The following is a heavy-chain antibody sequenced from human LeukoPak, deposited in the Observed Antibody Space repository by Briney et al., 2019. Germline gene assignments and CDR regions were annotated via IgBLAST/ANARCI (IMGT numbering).Heavy chain of an antibody. CDR3: ARHHPGYDLTGYYLGY. CDR1: GYTFTGYY. V-gene: IGHV1-2*02. D-gene: IGHD3-9*01. J-gene: IGHJ4*02. Sequence: ASVRVSFKTSGYTFTGYYIHWVRQTPGQGLEWIGWINPNTGGTNYAQKFQGRVTMTRDTSIYTAYMYLSSLTSDDTAVFYCARHHPGYDLTGYYLGYWGQGTLVTVSS. CDR2: INPNTGGT.